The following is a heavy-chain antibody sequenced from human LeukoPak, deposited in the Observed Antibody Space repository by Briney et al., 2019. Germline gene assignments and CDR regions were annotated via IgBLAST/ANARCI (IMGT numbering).Heavy chain of an antibody. Sequence: GASVKVSCKASGYTFTGYYMHWVRQAPGQGLEWMGWINPYSGGTNYAQKFQGRVTMTRDTSLSAAYMELSRLRSDDTAVYYCARDLLRYSYGYSTQDYWGQGTLVTVSS. V-gene: IGHV1-2*02. CDR3: ARDLLRYSYGYSTQDY. CDR1: GYTFTGYY. CDR2: INPYSGGT. D-gene: IGHD5-18*01. J-gene: IGHJ4*02.